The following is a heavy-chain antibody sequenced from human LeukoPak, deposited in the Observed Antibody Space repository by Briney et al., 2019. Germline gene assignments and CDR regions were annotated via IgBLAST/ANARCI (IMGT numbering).Heavy chain of an antibody. CDR1: GGSITSRTYY. CDR3: ARVECTDGSCYTFDY. D-gene: IGHD2-8*01. Sequence: PSETLSLTCAVSGGSITSRTYYWGWIRQPPGKGLEWIGSIHYSGSTYSSPSLKSRVTISVDTSKNQFSLKLRSVTAADTAVYYCARVECTDGSCYTFDYWGQGTLVIVSS. V-gene: IGHV4-39*07. CDR2: IHYSGST. J-gene: IGHJ4*02.